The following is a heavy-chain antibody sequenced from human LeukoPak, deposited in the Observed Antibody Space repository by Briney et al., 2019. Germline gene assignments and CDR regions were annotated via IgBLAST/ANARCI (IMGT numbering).Heavy chain of an antibody. CDR3: AKDSSGWPFDY. CDR2: IWYDGSNK. J-gene: IGHJ4*02. CDR1: GFTFSSYG. Sequence: GRSLRLSCAASGFTFSSYGMHWVRQAPGKGLEWVAVIWYDGSNKYYADSVKGRFTISRDNSKNSLYLQMNSLRTEDTALYYCAKDSSGWPFDYWGQGTLVTVSS. D-gene: IGHD6-19*01. V-gene: IGHV3-33*03.